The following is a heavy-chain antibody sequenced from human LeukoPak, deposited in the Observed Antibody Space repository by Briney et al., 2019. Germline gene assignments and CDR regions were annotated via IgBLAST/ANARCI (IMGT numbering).Heavy chain of an antibody. CDR1: GYTFTSYG. V-gene: IGHV1-18*01. Sequence: ASVKVSCKASGYTFTSYGISWVRQAPGQGLEWMGWISAYNDNTNYARKLQGIVTMTTDTSTSTAYMELRSLRSDDTAVYYCARDVGDGYTRYYFDYWGQGTLVTVSS. CDR3: ARDVGDGYTRYYFDY. CDR2: ISAYNDNT. J-gene: IGHJ4*02. D-gene: IGHD5-24*01.